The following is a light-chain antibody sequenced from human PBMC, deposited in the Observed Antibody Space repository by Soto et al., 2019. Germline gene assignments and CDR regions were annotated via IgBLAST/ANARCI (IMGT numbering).Light chain of an antibody. Sequence: EIMMTQSPVTLSVSPGERATLSCRASQSVSSNLAWYQQKPGQAPRLLIYGASTRATGIPARFSGSGSGTEFSLTISSLQSEDFAVYYCQQYNTWPTFGKGTKVEIK. CDR1: QSVSSN. V-gene: IGKV3-15*01. CDR2: GAS. J-gene: IGKJ1*01. CDR3: QQYNTWPT.